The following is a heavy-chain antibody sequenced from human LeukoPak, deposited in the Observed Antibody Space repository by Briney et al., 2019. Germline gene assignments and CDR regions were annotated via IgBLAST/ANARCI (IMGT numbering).Heavy chain of an antibody. D-gene: IGHD4-11*01. J-gene: IGHJ6*03. CDR3: ARGRVSSSTWYSTYYYFFYMDF. CDR2: VDHTGST. Sequence: SETLSLTCTVSDDSITMYYWTWIRQPPGKGLEWIGYVDHTGSTKFNPSLNGRVSISRDTSNNFLSLRLRSVTAADTAVYFCARGRVSSSTWYSTYYYFFYMDFWGKGTTVTVSS. CDR1: DDSITMYY. V-gene: IGHV4-59*01.